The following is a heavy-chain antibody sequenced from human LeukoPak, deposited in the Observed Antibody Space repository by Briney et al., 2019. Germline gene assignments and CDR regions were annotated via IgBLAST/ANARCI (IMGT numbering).Heavy chain of an antibody. V-gene: IGHV3-48*04. D-gene: IGHD2/OR15-2a*01. Sequence: PGGSLRLSCTASGFTFSSYSMNWVRQAPGKGLEWVSYISSSSSAIYYADSVKGRFTISRDNAKNSLYLQMNSLRAEDTAVYYCARRRNAGIDYWGQGTLVTVSS. J-gene: IGHJ4*02. CDR1: GFTFSSYS. CDR3: ARRRNAGIDY. CDR2: ISSSSSAI.